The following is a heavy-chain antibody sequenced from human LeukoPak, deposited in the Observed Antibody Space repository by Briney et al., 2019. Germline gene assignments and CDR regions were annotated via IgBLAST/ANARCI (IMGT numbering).Heavy chain of an antibody. D-gene: IGHD5-18*01. CDR3: AKADTAMITLMAFDI. V-gene: IGHV3-9*01. J-gene: IGHJ3*02. CDR2: ISWNSAII. CDR1: GFTFGDYA. Sequence: GGSLRLSCAASGFTFGDYAIHWVRQAPGKGLEWVSGISWNSAIIGYADSVKGRFTISRDNAKNSLYLQMNSQRAEDTAFYYCAKADTAMITLMAFDIWGQGTMVTVSS.